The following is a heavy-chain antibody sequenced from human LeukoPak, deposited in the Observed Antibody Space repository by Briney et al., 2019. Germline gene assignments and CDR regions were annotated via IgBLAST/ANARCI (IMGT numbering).Heavy chain of an antibody. J-gene: IGHJ4*02. V-gene: IGHV3-64*01. CDR1: GFTFSSYS. CDR2: INSDGGST. Sequence: GGSLRLSCAASGFTFSSYSMTWVRQAPGKGLEYVSAINSDGGSTYYANSVKGRFTISRDNSKNTLYLQMGSLRAEDMAVYYCARIHSVFYYDSSCYYYDYYCDYWGQGTLVTVSS. D-gene: IGHD3-22*01. CDR3: ARIHSVFYYDSSCYYYDYYCDY.